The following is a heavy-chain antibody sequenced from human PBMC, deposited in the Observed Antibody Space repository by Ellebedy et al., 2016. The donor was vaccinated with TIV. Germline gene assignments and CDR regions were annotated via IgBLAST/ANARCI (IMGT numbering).Heavy chain of an antibody. J-gene: IGHJ6*03. CDR3: AKVKSRGVGYCPNGVCADYYYYYYMDV. Sequence: GGSLRLXXAASGFSFSSYPMSWVRQSPGKGLEWTSTISASGSGSGGSTYYADSVKGRFTISRDNSQNTLYLQMNSLRAEDTAVYYCAKVKSRGVGYCPNGVCADYYYYYYMDVWGKGTTVTVSS. CDR1: GFSFSSYP. D-gene: IGHD2-8*01. V-gene: IGHV3-23*01. CDR2: ISASGSGSGGST.